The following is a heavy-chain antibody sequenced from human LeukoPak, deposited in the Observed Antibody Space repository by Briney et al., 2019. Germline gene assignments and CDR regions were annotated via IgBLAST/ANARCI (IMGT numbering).Heavy chain of an antibody. D-gene: IGHD2-2*01. CDR1: GYSFTSYW. CDR3: GRLGCSSAPCYHAGLHI. V-gene: IGHV5-51*01. J-gene: IGHJ3*02. CDR2: IYPGDSDT. Sequence: GESLKISCKGSGYSFTSYWIGWVRQMPGKDLEWMGIIYPGDSDTTYSPSFQGQVTISADKSISTAYLQWSSLKASATAMYYCGRLGCSSAPCYHAGLHIWGQGTMLTVSS.